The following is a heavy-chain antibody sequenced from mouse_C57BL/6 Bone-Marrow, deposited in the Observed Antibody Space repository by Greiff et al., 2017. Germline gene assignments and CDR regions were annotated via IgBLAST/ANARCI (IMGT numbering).Heavy chain of an antibody. V-gene: IGHV5-17*01. CDR3: ARSSYYYGWFAY. J-gene: IGHJ3*01. D-gene: IGHD1-1*01. Sequence: EVQLVESGGGLVKPGGSLKLSCAASGFTFSDYGMHWVRQAPEKGLEWVAYISRGSSTIYYADTVKGRFTISEDNAKNTLYLQMTSLMSEDTDMYYCARSSYYYGWFAYWGQGALVTVSA. CDR1: GFTFSDYG. CDR2: ISRGSSTI.